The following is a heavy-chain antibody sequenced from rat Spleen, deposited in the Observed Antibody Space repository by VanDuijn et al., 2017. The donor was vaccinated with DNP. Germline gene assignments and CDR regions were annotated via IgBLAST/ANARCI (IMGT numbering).Heavy chain of an antibody. D-gene: IGHD1-4*01. J-gene: IGHJ4*01. CDR1: GYSITSSYR. CDR3: ARWPGYNPPYAMDA. V-gene: IGHV3-3*01. Sequence: EVQLQESGPGLVKPSQSLSLICSVTGYSITSSYRWNWIRKFPGNKLEWMGSINSAGTTKYNQSLKSRVFITRDTSKNQLFLQVDSVTTEDTATYHCARWPGYNPPYAMDAWGQGTSVTVSS. CDR2: INSAGTT.